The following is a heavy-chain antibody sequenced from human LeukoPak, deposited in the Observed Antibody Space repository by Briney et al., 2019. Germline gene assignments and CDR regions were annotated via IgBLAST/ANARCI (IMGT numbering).Heavy chain of an antibody. CDR2: ISSSSSYT. D-gene: IGHD3-10*01. Sequence: GGSLRLSCAASGFTFSDYYMSWIRQDPGKGLEWVSYISSSSSYTNYADSVKGRFTISRDNAKNSLYLQMNSLRAEDTAVYYCARDQYYGSGSYPWYFDLWGRGTLVTVSS. CDR3: ARDQYYGSGSYPWYFDL. CDR1: GFTFSDYY. J-gene: IGHJ2*01. V-gene: IGHV3-11*06.